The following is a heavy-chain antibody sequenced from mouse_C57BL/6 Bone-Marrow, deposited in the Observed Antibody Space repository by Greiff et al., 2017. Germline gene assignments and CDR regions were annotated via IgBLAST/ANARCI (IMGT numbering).Heavy chain of an antibody. CDR3: TTWGGSSVVYAMDY. V-gene: IGHV14-4*01. D-gene: IGHD1-1*01. CDR1: GFTIKDDY. CDR2: IDPEDGDT. Sequence: EVQLQQSGAELVRPGASVKLSCTASGFTIKDDYMHWVKQRPEQGLEWIGWIDPEDGDTEYASKFKGKATITADTSSNTAYLQLSSLTSEDTAVYYCTTWGGSSVVYAMDYWGQGTSVTVSS. J-gene: IGHJ4*01.